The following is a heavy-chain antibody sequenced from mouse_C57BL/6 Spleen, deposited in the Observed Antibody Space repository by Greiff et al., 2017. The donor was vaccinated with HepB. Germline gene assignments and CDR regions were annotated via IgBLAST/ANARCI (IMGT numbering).Heavy chain of an antibody. V-gene: IGHV1-69*01. D-gene: IGHD1-1*01. CDR3: ARRGSSPSFDY. Sequence: VQLQQSGAELVMPGASVKLSCKASGYTFTSYWMHWVKQRPGQGLEWIGEIDPSDSYTNYNQKFKGKSTLTVDKSSSTAYMQLSSLTSEDSAVYYCARRGSSPSFDYWGQGTTLTVSS. CDR2: IDPSDSYT. J-gene: IGHJ2*01. CDR1: GYTFTSYW.